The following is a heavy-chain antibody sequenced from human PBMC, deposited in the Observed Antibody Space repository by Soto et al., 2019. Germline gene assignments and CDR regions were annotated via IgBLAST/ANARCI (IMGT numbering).Heavy chain of an antibody. Sequence: EVQLLESGGGLVQPGGSLRLSCEASGVTFIHHATTWVRQAPGKGLEWVSSISERGDTTYYADSVRGRFTISRDNPKNTLFLQMNSLRAEDTAVYYCVPGSSGAVGEDRWGQGTLVTVS. CDR3: VPGSSGAVGEDR. J-gene: IGHJ5*02. D-gene: IGHD1-26*01. V-gene: IGHV3-23*01. CDR2: ISERGDTT. CDR1: GVTFIHHA.